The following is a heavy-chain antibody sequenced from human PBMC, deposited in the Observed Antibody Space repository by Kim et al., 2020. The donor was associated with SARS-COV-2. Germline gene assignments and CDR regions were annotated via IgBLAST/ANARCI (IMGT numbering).Heavy chain of an antibody. CDR1: GYTFSGYY. D-gene: IGHD1-26*01. Sequence: GESLKISCKGSGYTFSGYYIGWVRQMPGKGLEWMGFTHPGDSVTRYSPSFRGQISISADTSKSTAYLQWSSLKGSDTAMYYCARHRGVGTTSGGDMDNWGQGTLVTVS. J-gene: IGHJ4*02. CDR3: ARHRGVGTTSGGDMDN. V-gene: IGHV5-51*01. CDR2: THPGDSVT.